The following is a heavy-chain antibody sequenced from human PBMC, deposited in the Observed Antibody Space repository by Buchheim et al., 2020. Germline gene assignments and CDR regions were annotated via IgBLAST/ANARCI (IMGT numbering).Heavy chain of an antibody. D-gene: IGHD3-22*01. V-gene: IGHV4-34*01. Sequence: QVQLQQWGAGLLKPSETLSLTCAVYGGSFSGYYWSWIRQPPGKGLEWIGEINHSGSTNYNPSLKSRVTIPVDTSKNQFSLKLSSVTAADTAVYYCAGDTYYYDSSGYEDYWGQGTL. CDR3: AGDTYYYDSSGYEDY. CDR2: INHSGST. J-gene: IGHJ4*02. CDR1: GGSFSGYY.